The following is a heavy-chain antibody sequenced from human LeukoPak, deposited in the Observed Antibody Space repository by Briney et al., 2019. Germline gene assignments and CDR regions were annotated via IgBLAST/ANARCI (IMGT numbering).Heavy chain of an antibody. CDR3: ARTLAAAGTSPLDY. J-gene: IGHJ4*02. Sequence: SQTLSLTCAISGDSVSSNSAAWNWIRQSPSRGLEWLGRTYYRSKWYNDYAVSVKSRITINPDTSKNQSSLQLNSVTPEDTAVYYCARTLAAAGTSPLDYWGQGTLVTVSS. D-gene: IGHD6-13*01. CDR1: GDSVSSNSAA. V-gene: IGHV6-1*01. CDR2: TYYRSKWYN.